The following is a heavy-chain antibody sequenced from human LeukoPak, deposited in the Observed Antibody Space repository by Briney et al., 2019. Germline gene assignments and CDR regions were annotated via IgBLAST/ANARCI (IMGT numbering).Heavy chain of an antibody. D-gene: IGHD2-2*01. J-gene: IGHJ4*02. CDR3: AREEAYCSSTSCSAYFDY. V-gene: IGHV4-59*01. CDR2: IYYSGST. CDR1: GGSISSYY. Sequence: SSETLSLTCTVSGGSISSYYWSWIRQPPGKGLEWIGYIYYSGSTNYNPSLKSRVPISVDTPKNQFSLKLSSVTAADTAVYYCAREEAYCSSTSCSAYFDYWGQGTLVTVSS.